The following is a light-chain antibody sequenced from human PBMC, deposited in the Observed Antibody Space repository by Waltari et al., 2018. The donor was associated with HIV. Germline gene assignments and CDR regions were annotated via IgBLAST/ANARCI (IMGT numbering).Light chain of an antibody. CDR2: RNN. CDR1: RNNVGFQG. V-gene: IGLV10-54*04. J-gene: IGLJ3*02. CDR3: SAWDSSLNVWM. Sequence: QAGLTQPPSVSKALRQTATLTCTGNRNNVGFQGAAWLQQHQGHPPRLLSYRNNNRPSGISERFSASRSGNTASLTITGLQPEDEADYYCSAWDSSLNVWMFGGGTKVTVL.